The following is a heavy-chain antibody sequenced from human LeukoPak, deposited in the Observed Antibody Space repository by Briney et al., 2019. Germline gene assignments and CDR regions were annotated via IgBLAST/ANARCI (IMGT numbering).Heavy chain of an antibody. CDR1: GYTFTSYD. CDR3: ARGRGKYQLAQRQPNWFDP. J-gene: IGHJ5*02. D-gene: IGHD2-2*01. CDR2: MNPNSGNT. V-gene: IGHV1-8*03. Sequence: GASVKVSCKASGYTFTSYDINWVRQATGKGLEWMGWMNPNSGNTGYAQKFQGRVTITRNTSISTAYRELSSLRSEDTAVYYCARGRGKYQLAQRQPNWFDPWGQGTLVTVSS.